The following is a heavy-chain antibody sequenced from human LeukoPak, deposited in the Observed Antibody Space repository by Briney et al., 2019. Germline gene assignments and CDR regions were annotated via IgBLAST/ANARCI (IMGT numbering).Heavy chain of an antibody. CDR3: ARVPGYSYGYANY. Sequence: GASVKVSCKASGYTFTSYDINWVRQATGQGLEWMGWMNPNSGNRGYAQKFQGRVTITTNTSIGTAYMELSSLRSEDTAVYYCARVPGYSYGYANYWGQGTLVTVSS. J-gene: IGHJ4*02. CDR2: MNPNSGNR. V-gene: IGHV1-8*03. CDR1: GYTFTSYD. D-gene: IGHD5-18*01.